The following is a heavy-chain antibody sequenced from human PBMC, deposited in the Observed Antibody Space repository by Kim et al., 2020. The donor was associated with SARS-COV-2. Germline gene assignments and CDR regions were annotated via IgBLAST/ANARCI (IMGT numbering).Heavy chain of an antibody. CDR3: ARRRVQWLAGGNYFDY. J-gene: IGHJ4*01. V-gene: IGHV4-39*01. D-gene: IGHD6-19*01. Sequence: RNGSNYYRGSTYYNPSLKSRVTISVDTSKNQFSLKLISVTAADTAVYYCARRRVQWLAGGNYFDY. CDR2: NYYRGST.